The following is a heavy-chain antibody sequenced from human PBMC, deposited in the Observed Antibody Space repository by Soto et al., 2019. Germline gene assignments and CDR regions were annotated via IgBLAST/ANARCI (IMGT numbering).Heavy chain of an antibody. V-gene: IGHV1-69*13. D-gene: IGHD6-13*01. Sequence: SVKVSCKASGGTFSSYAISWVRQAPGQGLEWMGGIIPIFGTANYAQKFQGRVTITADESTSTAYMELSSLRSEDTAVYYCASHFRLVYSSSYYYYGMDVWGQGTTVTVSS. CDR1: GGTFSSYA. CDR2: IIPIFGTA. CDR3: ASHFRLVYSSSYYYYGMDV. J-gene: IGHJ6*02.